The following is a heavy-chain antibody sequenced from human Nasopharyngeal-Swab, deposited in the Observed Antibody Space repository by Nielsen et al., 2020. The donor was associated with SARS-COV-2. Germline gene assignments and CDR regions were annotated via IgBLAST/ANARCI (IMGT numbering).Heavy chain of an antibody. Sequence: SETLSLTCAVYGGSLSGYYWSWIRQPPGKGLEWIGEINHSGSTNYNPSLKSRVTISVDTSKNQFSLKLSSVTAADTAVYYCARGGPLGFDYWGQGTLVTVSS. J-gene: IGHJ4*02. CDR3: ARGGPLGFDY. V-gene: IGHV4-34*01. CDR1: GGSLSGYY. CDR2: INHSGST.